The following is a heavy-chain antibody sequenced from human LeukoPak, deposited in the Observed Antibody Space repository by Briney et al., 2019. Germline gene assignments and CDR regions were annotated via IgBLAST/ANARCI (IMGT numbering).Heavy chain of an antibody. CDR2: INHSGST. V-gene: IGHV4-34*01. D-gene: IGHD5-18*01. CDR1: GGSFSGYY. CDR3: ARDYGYSYGLDYYYYGMDV. J-gene: IGHJ6*02. Sequence: SETLSLTCAVYGGSFSGYYWSWIRQPPGKGLEWIGEINHSGSTNYNPSLKSRVTISVDTFKNQFSLKLSSVTAADTAVYYCARDYGYSYGLDYYYYGMDVWGQETRSPSP.